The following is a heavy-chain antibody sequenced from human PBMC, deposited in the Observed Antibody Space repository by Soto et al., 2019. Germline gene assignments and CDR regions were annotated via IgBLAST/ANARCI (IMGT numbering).Heavy chain of an antibody. CDR2: ISWNSGSI. CDR1: GFTFDDYA. Sequence: GGSLRLSCAASGFTFDDYAMHWVRQAPGKGLEWVSGISWNSGSIGYADSVKGRFTISRDNAKNSLYLQMNSLRAEDTALYYCAKALTYSSSSVQAPFDYWGQGTLVTVSS. CDR3: AKALTYSSSSVQAPFDY. D-gene: IGHD6-6*01. V-gene: IGHV3-9*01. J-gene: IGHJ4*02.